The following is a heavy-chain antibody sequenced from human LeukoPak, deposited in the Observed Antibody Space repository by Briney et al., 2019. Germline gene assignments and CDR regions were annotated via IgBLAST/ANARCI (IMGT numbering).Heavy chain of an antibody. D-gene: IGHD2-15*01. CDR1: GFTFSSYG. J-gene: IGHJ4*02. Sequence: PGGSLRLSCAASGFTFSSYGMHWVRQAPGKGLEWVALMSHDGSNKFYVDSVKGRFTISRDNSKNTLYLQMNSLRADDTAVYYCAKPRIIGLGWAQFDYWGQGSLVTVSS. CDR3: AKPRIIGLGWAQFDY. V-gene: IGHV3-30*18. CDR2: MSHDGSNK.